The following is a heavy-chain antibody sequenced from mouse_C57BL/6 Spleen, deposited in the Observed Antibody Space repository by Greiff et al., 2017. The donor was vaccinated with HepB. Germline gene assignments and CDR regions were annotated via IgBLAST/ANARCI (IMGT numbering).Heavy chain of an antibody. CDR2: IYPGDGDT. V-gene: IGHV1-82*01. D-gene: IGHD2-4*01. J-gene: IGHJ4*01. CDR1: GYAFSSSW. CDR3: ARSIYYDYDGVYAMDY. Sequence: VKLQQSGPELVKPGASVKISCKASGYAFSSSWMNWVKQRPGKGLEWIGRIYPGDGDTNYNGKFKGKATLTADKSSSTAYMQLSSLTSEDSAVYFCARSIYYDYDGVYAMDYWGQGTSVTVSS.